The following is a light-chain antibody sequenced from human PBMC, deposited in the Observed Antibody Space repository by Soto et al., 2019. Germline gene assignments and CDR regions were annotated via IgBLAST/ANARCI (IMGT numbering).Light chain of an antibody. CDR1: QSLLHKNGNNY. Sequence: DIVMTQSPLSLPVTPGEAASISCRSSQSLLHKNGNNYFNWYLQKPGQSPQVLIYMGSNRASGVPDRFSGSGSGTYFTLKISRVEAEDAGVYYCMQALPTPRTFGQGTKVEIK. J-gene: IGKJ1*01. CDR2: MGS. CDR3: MQALPTPRT. V-gene: IGKV2-28*01.